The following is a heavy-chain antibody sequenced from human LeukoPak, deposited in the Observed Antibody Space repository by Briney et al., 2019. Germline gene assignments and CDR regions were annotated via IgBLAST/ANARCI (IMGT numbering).Heavy chain of an antibody. CDR1: GVTVSSHY. Sequence: GESLRLSCAASGVTVSSHYMSWVRQAPGKGLEWVSVIYSGGSTYYADSVKSRFTISRDSSKNTLYLQMNSLRAEDTAVYYCVISPNTYYFDYWGQGTLVTVSS. D-gene: IGHD2-2*02. CDR2: IYSGGST. V-gene: IGHV3-53*01. J-gene: IGHJ4*02. CDR3: VISPNTYYFDY.